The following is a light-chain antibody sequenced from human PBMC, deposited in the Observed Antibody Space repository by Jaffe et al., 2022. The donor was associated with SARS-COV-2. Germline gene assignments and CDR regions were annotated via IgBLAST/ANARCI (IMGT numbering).Light chain of an antibody. CDR1: QGISNH. CDR3: QQLDTYPLT. CDR2: GAS. V-gene: IGKV1-9*01. J-gene: IGKJ4*01. Sequence: DIQLTQSPSFLSASVGDRVTITCRASQGISNHLTWYQQKPGKAPKLLIYGASTLQSGAPSRFSGSGSGTEFTLTIGSLLPDDFASYYCQQLDTYPLTFGGGTKVEIK.